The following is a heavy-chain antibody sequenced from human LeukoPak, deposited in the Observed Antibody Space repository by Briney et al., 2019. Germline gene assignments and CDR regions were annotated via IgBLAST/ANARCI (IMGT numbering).Heavy chain of an antibody. D-gene: IGHD6-13*01. J-gene: IGHJ4*02. CDR3: ARGAKLSSSWYYFDY. CDR1: GGSFSGYY. CDR2: IWYDGSNK. V-gene: IGHV3-33*08. Sequence: LSLTCAVYGGSFSGYYWSWVRQAPGEGLEWVAVIWYDGSNKYYADSVKGRFTISRDNSKNTLYLQMNSLRAEDTAVYYCARGAKLSSSWYYFDYWGQGTLVTVSS.